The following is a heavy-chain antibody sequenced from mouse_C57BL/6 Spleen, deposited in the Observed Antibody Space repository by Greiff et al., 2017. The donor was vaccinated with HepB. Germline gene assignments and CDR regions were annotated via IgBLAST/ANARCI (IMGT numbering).Heavy chain of an antibody. CDR3: ARIKKIVATYFDY. J-gene: IGHJ2*01. V-gene: IGHV1S81*02. D-gene: IGHD1-1*01. CDR2: TNPTNGRT. CDR1: GYTFTSYW. Sequence: QVQLQQSGAELVKAGASVKMSCKASGYTFTSYWMHWVKQRLGQGLEWFAETNPTNGRTYYNEKFKSKATLTVDKSSSTAYMLISGQTFEDSAVYYCARIKKIVATYFDYWGQGTTLTVSS.